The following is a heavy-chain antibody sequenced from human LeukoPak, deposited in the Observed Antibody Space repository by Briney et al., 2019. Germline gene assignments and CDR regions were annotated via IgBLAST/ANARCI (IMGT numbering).Heavy chain of an antibody. V-gene: IGHV3-20*04. J-gene: IGHJ4*02. D-gene: IGHD2-2*01. CDR1: GFTFDGYG. CDR3: ARGYCSSTSCYFDY. CDR2: INWNGGST. Sequence: PGGSLRLSCAASGFTFDGYGMSWVRQAPGKGLEWVSGINWNGGSTGYADSVKGRFTISRDNAKNSLYLQMNSLRVEDTALYYCARGYCSSTSCYFDYWGQGTLVTVSS.